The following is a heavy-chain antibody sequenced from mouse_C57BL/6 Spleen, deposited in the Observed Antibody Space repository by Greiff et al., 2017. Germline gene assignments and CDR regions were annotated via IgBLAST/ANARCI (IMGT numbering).Heavy chain of an antibody. D-gene: IGHD2-4*01. CDR2: ISAGGSYT. J-gene: IGHJ2*01. CDR3: SRDGRYDYDGDWFAY. CDR1: GFTFSSYA. V-gene: IGHV5-4*01. Sequence: EVQRVESGGGLVKPGGSLKLSCAASGFTFSSYAMSWVRQTPEKGLEWVATISAGGSYTYYHDNVKGRVPITRDKDKNNLSLQMSHLKSEYTAMYDYSRDGRYDYDGDWFAYWGQGTTLTVSA.